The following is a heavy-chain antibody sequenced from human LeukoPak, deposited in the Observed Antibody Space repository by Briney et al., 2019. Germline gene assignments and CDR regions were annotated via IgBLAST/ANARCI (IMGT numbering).Heavy chain of an antibody. V-gene: IGHV1-69*04. Sequence: GASVKVSCKASGYTFTSYGISWVRQAPGQGLEWMGRIIPILGIANYAQKFQGRVTITADKSTSTAYMELSSLRSEDTAVYFCARDLGSGSLHYWGQGTLVTVSS. CDR1: GYTFTSYG. CDR3: ARDLGSGSLHY. CDR2: IIPILGIA. J-gene: IGHJ4*02. D-gene: IGHD1-26*01.